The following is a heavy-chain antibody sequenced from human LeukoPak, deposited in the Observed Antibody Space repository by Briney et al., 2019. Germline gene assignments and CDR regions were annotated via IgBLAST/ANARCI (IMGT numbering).Heavy chain of an antibody. CDR3: ARGPSGYRNT. CDR1: EFSVGSNY. V-gene: IGHV3-66*01. D-gene: IGHD5-12*01. CDR2: IYSGGST. Sequence: GGSLRLSCAASEFSVGSNYMTWVRQAPGKGLEWVSLIYSGGSTYYADSVKGRFTISRDNSKNTLYLQMNSLRAEDTAVYYCARGPSGYRNTGGQGTLVTVSS. J-gene: IGHJ4*02.